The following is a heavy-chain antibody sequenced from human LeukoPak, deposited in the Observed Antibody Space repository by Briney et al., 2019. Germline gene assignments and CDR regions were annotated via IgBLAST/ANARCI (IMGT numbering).Heavy chain of an antibody. Sequence: PGGSLRLSCAASGFTFSSYAMSWVRQAPGKGLEWVSAISGSGGSTYYADSVKGWFTISRDNSKNTLYLQMNSLRAEDTAVYYCVLSTSYVKFDYWGQGTLVTVSS. CDR2: ISGSGGST. CDR1: GFTFSSYA. J-gene: IGHJ4*02. D-gene: IGHD2-2*01. CDR3: VLSTSYVKFDY. V-gene: IGHV3-23*01.